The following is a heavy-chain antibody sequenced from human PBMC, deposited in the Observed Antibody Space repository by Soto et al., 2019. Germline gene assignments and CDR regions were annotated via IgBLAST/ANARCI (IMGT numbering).Heavy chain of an antibody. CDR1: GYNFAVYW. CDR3: ARGGVSTRTFDY. V-gene: IGHV5-51*01. D-gene: IGHD3-3*01. Sequence: GASLTISCQGSGYNFAVYWSAWVRQLPGKGLELMGIIYPSDSDTRYRPSFQGQVTISADKSISSAYLQWSSLRASDTAMYYCARGGVSTRTFDYWGQGTPVTVSS. J-gene: IGHJ4*02. CDR2: IYPSDSDT.